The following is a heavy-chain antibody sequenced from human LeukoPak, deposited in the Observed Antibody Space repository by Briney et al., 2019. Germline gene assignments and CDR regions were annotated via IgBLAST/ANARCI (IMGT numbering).Heavy chain of an antibody. J-gene: IGHJ4*02. CDR3: AREVVAGIAAHPDY. CDR2: IYYSGST. V-gene: IGHV4-61*01. Sequence: SETLSLTCTVSGGSISSSSYYWSWIRQPPGKGLEWIGYIYYSGSTNYNPSLKSRVTISVDTSKNQFSLKLSSVTAADTAVYYCAREVVAGIAAHPDYWGQGTLVTVSS. CDR1: GGSISSSSYY. D-gene: IGHD6-6*01.